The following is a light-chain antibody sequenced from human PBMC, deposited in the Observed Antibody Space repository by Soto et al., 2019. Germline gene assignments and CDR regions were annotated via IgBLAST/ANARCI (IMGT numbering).Light chain of an antibody. Sequence: DIVMTQTPLSSPVTLGQPASISCRSRQSLVHSDGNTYLSWLQQRPGQPPRLLIYKISNRLSGDRDRFSGSGAGTDFTRKISRVEAEDVGVYYCMQATQFPTFGQGTKVEIK. CDR1: QSLVHSDGNTY. CDR2: KIS. CDR3: MQATQFPT. J-gene: IGKJ1*01. V-gene: IGKV2-24*01.